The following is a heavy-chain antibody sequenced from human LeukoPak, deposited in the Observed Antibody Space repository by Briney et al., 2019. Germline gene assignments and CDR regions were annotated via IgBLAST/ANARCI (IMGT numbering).Heavy chain of an antibody. V-gene: IGHV3-23*01. Sequence: PGGSLRLSCSASGFTFSSYAMSWVRQARGKGLEGVSAISGSDGSIYYADSVKGRFPISRDNSKNTLYLQMNSLRAEDTAVYYCAKVMVRGVRNIPDYWGQGTLVTVSS. CDR3: AKVMVRGVRNIPDY. CDR2: ISGSDGSI. J-gene: IGHJ4*02. CDR1: GFTFSSYA. D-gene: IGHD3-10*01.